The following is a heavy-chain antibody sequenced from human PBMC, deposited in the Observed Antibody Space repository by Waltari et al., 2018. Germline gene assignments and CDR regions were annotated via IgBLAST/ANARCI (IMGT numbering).Heavy chain of an antibody. CDR1: GYTFTGYY. J-gene: IGHJ3*02. D-gene: IGHD2-2*01. CDR2: INPNSGGT. Sequence: QVQLVQSGAEVKKPGASVKVSCKASGYTFTGYYMHWVRQAPGQGLEWMGRINPNSGGTNYAQKFQGRVTMTRDTSISTAYMELSRLRSDDTAVYYCASCSSTSCYVGAFDIWGQGTMVTVSS. V-gene: IGHV1-2*06. CDR3: ASCSSTSCYVGAFDI.